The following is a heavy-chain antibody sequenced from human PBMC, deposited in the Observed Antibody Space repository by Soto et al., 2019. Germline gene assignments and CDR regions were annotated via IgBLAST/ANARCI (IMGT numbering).Heavy chain of an antibody. Sequence: QVQLQESGPGLVKPSGTLSLNCAVSGGSISSSNWWSWVRQPPGKGLEWIGEIYHGGNTNYNPSLKNRVTISVDKPKNQFSLKLNSVTAADTAVYYCARDKGGVSNYWGQGTLVTVSS. CDR1: GGSISSSNW. J-gene: IGHJ4*02. CDR3: ARDKGGVSNY. V-gene: IGHV4-4*02. CDR2: IYHGGNT. D-gene: IGHD3-10*01.